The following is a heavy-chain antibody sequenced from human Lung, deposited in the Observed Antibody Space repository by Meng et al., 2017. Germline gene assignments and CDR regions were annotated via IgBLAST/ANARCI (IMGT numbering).Heavy chain of an antibody. CDR2: IYYRGNT. V-gene: IGHV4-39*01. CDR3: ASYGGSFSDY. D-gene: IGHD1-26*01. J-gene: IGHJ4*02. CDR1: GGSISSSSYH. Sequence: QLQLQGSGPGLVKPSETLSPTCTVSGGSISSSSYHWGWIRQPPGKGLEWIGTIYYRGNTYYNPSLKSRVTISVDTSKNQFSLKVRSVTAADTAVYYCASYGGSFSDYWGQGTLVTVSS.